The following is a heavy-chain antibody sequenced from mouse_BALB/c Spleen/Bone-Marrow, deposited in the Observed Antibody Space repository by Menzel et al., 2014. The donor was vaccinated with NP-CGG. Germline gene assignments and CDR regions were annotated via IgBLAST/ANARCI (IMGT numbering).Heavy chain of an antibody. D-gene: IGHD2-4*01. J-gene: IGHJ2*01. V-gene: IGHV1S81*02. CDR2: INPSNGGT. CDR3: TRSTMITYFDY. Sequence: VQLQQSGAEPVKPGASVKLSCKASGYTFTSYYMYWVKQRPGQGLEWIGEINPSNGGTNFNEKFKSKATLTVDKSSSTAYVQLSSLTSEDSAVYYCTRSTMITYFDYWGQGTPLPVSS. CDR1: GYTFTSYY.